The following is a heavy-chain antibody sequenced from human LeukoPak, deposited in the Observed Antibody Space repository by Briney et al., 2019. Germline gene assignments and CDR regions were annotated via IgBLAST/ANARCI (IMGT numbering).Heavy chain of an antibody. CDR1: GFTFDDYA. Sequence: PGRSLRLSCAASGFTFDDYAMHWVRQAPGKGLEWVSGISWNSGSIGYADSVKGRFTISRDNAKNSLYLQMNSLRAEDTALYYCAKAGASVAGPGGDYWGQGTLVTVSS. D-gene: IGHD6-19*01. V-gene: IGHV3-9*01. CDR3: AKAGASVAGPGGDY. J-gene: IGHJ4*02. CDR2: ISWNSGSI.